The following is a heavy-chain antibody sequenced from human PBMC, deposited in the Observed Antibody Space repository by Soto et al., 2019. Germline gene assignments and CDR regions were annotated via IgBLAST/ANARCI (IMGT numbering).Heavy chain of an antibody. Sequence: LGESLKISCKASGYSFTTYWIGWVRQMPGKGLEWMGIIYPGDSDSRYSPSFQGQVTISADKSISAAYLQWSSLKASDTAMYDCARLVGTGWYADIWGQRTMVTVSS. D-gene: IGHD6-19*01. V-gene: IGHV5-51*01. CDR1: GYSFTTYW. J-gene: IGHJ3*02. CDR2: IYPGDSDS. CDR3: ARLVGTGWYADI.